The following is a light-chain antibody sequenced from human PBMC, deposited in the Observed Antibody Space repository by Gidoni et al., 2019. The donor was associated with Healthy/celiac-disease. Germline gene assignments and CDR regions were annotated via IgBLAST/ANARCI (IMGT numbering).Light chain of an antibody. J-gene: IGKJ2*01. Sequence: EIVLTQSPGTLSLSPGERATLSCRASQIVSSSYLAWYQQNPGQAPRLLIYGASSRATGIPDRFSGSGSGTDFTLTISRLEPEDFAVYYCQQYGSSYTFGQGTKLEIK. CDR2: GAS. CDR1: QIVSSSY. CDR3: QQYGSSYT. V-gene: IGKV3-20*01.